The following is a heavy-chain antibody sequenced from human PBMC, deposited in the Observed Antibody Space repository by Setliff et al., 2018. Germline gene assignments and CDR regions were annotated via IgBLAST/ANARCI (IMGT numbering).Heavy chain of an antibody. Sequence: PSETLSLTCTVSGGSISSYYWSWIRQPAGKGLEWIGHIYIGGSANYNPSLKSRVTMSMDTSKNQFSLKVSSVTAADTAVYYCARSFSRREKFLLDYWGQGALVTVSS. CDR1: GGSISSYY. J-gene: IGHJ4*02. CDR2: IYIGGSA. CDR3: ARSFSRREKFLLDY. V-gene: IGHV4-4*07.